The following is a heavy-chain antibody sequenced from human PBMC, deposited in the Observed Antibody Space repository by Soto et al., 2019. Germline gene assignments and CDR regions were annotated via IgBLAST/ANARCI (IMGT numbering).Heavy chain of an antibody. D-gene: IGHD6-13*01. CDR2: IWYDGSNK. V-gene: IGHV3-33*01. J-gene: IGHJ4*02. CDR3: ASERGSYYFDY. CDR1: GFRLSDYG. Sequence: QVQLVQSGGGVVQPGRSLRLSCTVSGFRLSDYGMHWVRQAPGKGLEWVAVIWYDGSNKYYADSVKGRFTISRDNSQNTLYLQMNSLRAEDTAVYFCASERGSYYFDYWGQGTLVTVSS.